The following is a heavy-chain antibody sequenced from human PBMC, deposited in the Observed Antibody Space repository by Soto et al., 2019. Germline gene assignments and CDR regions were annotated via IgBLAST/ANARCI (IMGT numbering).Heavy chain of an antibody. CDR2: IDPSDSYT. CDR3: ARAYYDVLTGYYNVDY. D-gene: IGHD3-9*01. V-gene: IGHV5-10-1*01. J-gene: IGHJ4*02. CDR1: GYSFTSYW. Sequence: GESLKISCKGSGYSFTSYWISWVRQMPGKGLEWMGRIDPSDSYTNYSPSFQGHVTISADKSISTAYLQWSSLKASDTAMYYCARAYYDVLTGYYNVDYWGQGTLVNVS.